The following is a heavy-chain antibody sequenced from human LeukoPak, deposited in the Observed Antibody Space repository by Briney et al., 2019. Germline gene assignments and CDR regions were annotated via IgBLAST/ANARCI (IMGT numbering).Heavy chain of an antibody. Sequence: GGSLRLSCAASGFTFGSYWMHWVRQAPGKGLVSISHINSDGTITTYADSVKGRFTISRDNAKNTLYLQMNSLRAEDTAVYYCARVGRAAAGCDYWGQGTLVTVSS. J-gene: IGHJ4*02. CDR2: INSDGTIT. CDR3: ARVGRAAAGCDY. D-gene: IGHD6-13*01. V-gene: IGHV3-74*01. CDR1: GFTFGSYW.